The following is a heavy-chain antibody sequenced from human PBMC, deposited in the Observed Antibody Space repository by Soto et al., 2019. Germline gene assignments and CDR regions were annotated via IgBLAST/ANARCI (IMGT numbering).Heavy chain of an antibody. Sequence: SETLSLTCTVSGDSITHYYWSWIRRPPGKELEWIGFVYSNGTTSYNRSLKSRVTMSVDTSKNQFSLKLRSVTAADTAVYYCARTPHIWGQGTLVTVSS. CDR1: GDSITHYY. CDR2: VYSNGTT. V-gene: IGHV4-59*01. J-gene: IGHJ4*02. CDR3: ARTPHI.